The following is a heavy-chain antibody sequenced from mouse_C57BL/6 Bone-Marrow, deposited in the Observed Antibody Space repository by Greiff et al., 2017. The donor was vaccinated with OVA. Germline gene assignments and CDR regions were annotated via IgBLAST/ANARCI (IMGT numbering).Heavy chain of an antibody. V-gene: IGHV1-62-2*01. J-gene: IGHJ4*01. Sequence: QVQLQQSGAELVKPGASVKLSCKASGYTFTEYTIHWVKQRSGQGLEWIGWFYPGSGSIKYNEKFKDKATLTADKSSSTVYMELSRLTSEDSAVYFCARHGYYGSRPQYYAMDYWGQGTSVTVSS. CDR3: ARHGYYGSRPQYYAMDY. D-gene: IGHD1-1*01. CDR2: FYPGSGSI. CDR1: GYTFTEYT.